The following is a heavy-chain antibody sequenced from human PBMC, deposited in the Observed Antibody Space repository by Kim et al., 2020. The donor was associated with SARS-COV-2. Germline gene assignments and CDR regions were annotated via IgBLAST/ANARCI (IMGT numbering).Heavy chain of an antibody. Sequence: ASAKVSCKASGYTFTSYAMHWVRQAPGQRLEWMGWINAGNGNTKYSQKFQGRVTITRDTSASTAYMELSSLRSEDTAVYYCARSPDIVATISLDYWGQGTLVTVSS. D-gene: IGHD5-12*01. J-gene: IGHJ4*02. V-gene: IGHV1-3*01. CDR1: GYTFTSYA. CDR2: INAGNGNT. CDR3: ARSPDIVATISLDY.